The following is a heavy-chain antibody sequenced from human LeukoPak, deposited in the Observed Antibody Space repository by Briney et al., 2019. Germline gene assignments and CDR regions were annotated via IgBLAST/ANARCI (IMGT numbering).Heavy chain of an antibody. CDR1: GGSISNGRYC. V-gene: IGHV4-61*02. Sequence: SETLSLTCAVSGGSISNGRYCWSWIRQPAGKGLEWIGRIYGNGRDNYNPSLKSRGTISVDTSKAEFSRKLTSVTAAYTAVYCCARTPGGGTDWDYFDVWGQGTTVTVPS. D-gene: IGHD6-19*01. J-gene: IGHJ6*02. CDR2: IYGNGRD. CDR3: ARTPGGGTDWDYFDV.